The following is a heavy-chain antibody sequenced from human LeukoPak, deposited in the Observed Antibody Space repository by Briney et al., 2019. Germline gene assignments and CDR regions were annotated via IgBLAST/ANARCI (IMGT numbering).Heavy chain of an antibody. J-gene: IGHJ6*03. CDR3: ARVRVTMVRGEIRAYYYYYMDV. D-gene: IGHD3-10*01. CDR1: GYTFTSYG. V-gene: IGHV1-18*01. Sequence: ASVKVSCKASGYTFTSYGISWVRQAPGQGLEWMGWISASNGNTNYAKKLQGRVTMTTDTSTSTAYMELRSLRSDDTAVYYCARVRVTMVRGEIRAYYYYYMDVWGKGTTVTVSS. CDR2: ISASNGNT.